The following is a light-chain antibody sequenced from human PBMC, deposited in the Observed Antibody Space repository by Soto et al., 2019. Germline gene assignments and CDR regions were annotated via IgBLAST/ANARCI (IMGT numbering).Light chain of an antibody. Sequence: AIQITQSPSSLSASVGARVTITCRASQGIRSELGWYQQKPGKAPNLLIYTASSLQSGVPSRFSGSGSGTDFTLTISSLQPEDFATYYCIQDYNYPITFGGGTKVDIK. J-gene: IGKJ4*01. CDR2: TAS. CDR3: IQDYNYPIT. V-gene: IGKV1-6*01. CDR1: QGIRSE.